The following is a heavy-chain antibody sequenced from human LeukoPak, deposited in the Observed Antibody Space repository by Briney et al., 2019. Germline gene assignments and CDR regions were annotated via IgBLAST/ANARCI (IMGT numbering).Heavy chain of an antibody. Sequence: ASVKVSCKASGGTFSSYTISWVRQAPGQGLEWMGRIIPILGIANYAQKFQGRVTITADKSTSTAYMELGSLRSEDTAVYYCATLTGGTDYGGIAGDWGQGTLVTVSS. J-gene: IGHJ4*02. CDR3: ATLTGGTDYGGIAGD. V-gene: IGHV1-69*02. CDR2: IIPILGIA. D-gene: IGHD4-23*01. CDR1: GGTFSSYT.